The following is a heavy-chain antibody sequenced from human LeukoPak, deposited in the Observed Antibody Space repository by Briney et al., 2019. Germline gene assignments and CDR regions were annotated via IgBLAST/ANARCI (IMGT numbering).Heavy chain of an antibody. CDR3: ARDGGDYYDSSGYFDY. CDR1: GYTFTSYA. Sequence: ASVKVSCKASGYTFTSYAMNWVRQAPGQGLEWVGWINTNTGNPTYAQGFTGRFVFSLDTSVSTAYLQISSLKAEDTAVYYCARDGGDYYDSSGYFDYWGQRTLVTVSS. CDR2: INTNTGNP. J-gene: IGHJ4*02. D-gene: IGHD3-22*01. V-gene: IGHV7-4-1*02.